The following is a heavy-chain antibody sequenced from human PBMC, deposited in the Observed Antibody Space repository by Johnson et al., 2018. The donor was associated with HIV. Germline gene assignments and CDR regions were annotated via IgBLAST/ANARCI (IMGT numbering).Heavy chain of an antibody. J-gene: IGHJ3*02. V-gene: IGHV3-20*04. CDR2: INWNGGST. CDR1: GFTFDDYG. Sequence: VQLVESGGGVVRPGGSLRLSCAASGFTFDDYGMSWVRQAPGKGLEWVSGINWNGGSTGYADSVKGRFTISRDHSKNTVYLHMVNLRADDTAVYYCARGGSRRTIFGMDINLGAFDIWGQGTMVTVSS. D-gene: IGHD3-3*01. CDR3: ARGGSRRTIFGMDINLGAFDI.